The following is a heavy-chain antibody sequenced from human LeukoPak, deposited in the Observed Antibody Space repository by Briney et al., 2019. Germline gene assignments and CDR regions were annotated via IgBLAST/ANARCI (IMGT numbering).Heavy chain of an antibody. J-gene: IGHJ6*03. Sequence: ASVKVSCKASGYTFTSYDINWVRQATGQGLEGMGWMNPNSGNTGYAQKFQGRVTITRNTSISTAYMELSSLRSEDTAVYYCARGRYSYGSYYYYYMDVWGKGTTVTVSS. D-gene: IGHD5-18*01. CDR2: MNPNSGNT. CDR1: GYTFTSYD. V-gene: IGHV1-8*03. CDR3: ARGRYSYGSYYYYYMDV.